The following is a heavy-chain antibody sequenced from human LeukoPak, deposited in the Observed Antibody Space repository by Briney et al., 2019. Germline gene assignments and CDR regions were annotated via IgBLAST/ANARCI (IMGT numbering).Heavy chain of an antibody. CDR3: ATGIVVAGTGYYFDY. D-gene: IGHD6-19*01. Sequence: SVKVSCKASGGTFSNYDITWVRQAPGQGLEWMGGIIPIFGTANYAQKFQGRVTMTEDTSTDTAYMELSSLRSEDSAVYYCATGIVVAGTGYYFDYWGQGTMVTVSS. CDR2: IIPIFGTA. V-gene: IGHV1-69*06. J-gene: IGHJ4*02. CDR1: GGTFSNYD.